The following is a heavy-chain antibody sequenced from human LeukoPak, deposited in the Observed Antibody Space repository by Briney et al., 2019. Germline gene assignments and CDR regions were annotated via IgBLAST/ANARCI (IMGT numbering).Heavy chain of an antibody. D-gene: IGHD3-3*01. CDR2: ISGSGGST. CDR3: AKSGHYDFWSGPDAFDI. CDR1: GFTFSSYA. Sequence: PGGSLRLSCAASGFTFSSYAMSGVRQAPGKGLEWVSAISGSGGSTYYADSVKGRFTISRDNSKNTLYLQMNSLRAEDTAVYYCAKSGHYDFWSGPDAFDIWGQGTMVTVSS. J-gene: IGHJ3*02. V-gene: IGHV3-23*01.